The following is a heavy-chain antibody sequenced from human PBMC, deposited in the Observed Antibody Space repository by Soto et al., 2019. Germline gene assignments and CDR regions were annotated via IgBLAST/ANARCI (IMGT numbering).Heavy chain of an antibody. CDR1: GDTFNCYA. Sequence: QVQLVQSGAEVKRPGSSVKVSCKASGDTFNCYAITWVRQAPGRGLEWMGRVNPIVSMSNNAKKFQCRVTMTADKSTSTAYMERSSLRSEDTAIYYCASSYGSGYRAFDYWGQGALVTVSS. CDR3: ASSYGSGYRAFDY. V-gene: IGHV1-69*02. CDR2: VNPIVSMS. D-gene: IGHD3-10*01. J-gene: IGHJ4*02.